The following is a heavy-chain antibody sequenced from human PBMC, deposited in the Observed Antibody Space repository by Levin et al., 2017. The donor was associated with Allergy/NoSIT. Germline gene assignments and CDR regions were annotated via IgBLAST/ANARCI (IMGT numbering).Heavy chain of an antibody. V-gene: IGHV4-39*01. CDR3: ASALRQLWVPWGGY. CDR1: GGSISSSSYY. J-gene: IGHJ4*01. D-gene: IGHD5-18*01. Sequence: PSETLSLTCTVSGGSISSSSYYWGWIRQPPGKGLEWIGSIYYSGSTYYNPSLKSRVTISVDTSKNQFSLKLSSVTAADTAVYYCASALRQLWVPWGGYWSHGTLVTVSS. CDR2: IYYSGST.